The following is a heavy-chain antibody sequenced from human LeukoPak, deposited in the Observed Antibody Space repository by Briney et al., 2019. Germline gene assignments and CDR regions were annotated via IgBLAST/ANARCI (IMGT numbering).Heavy chain of an antibody. J-gene: IGHJ4*02. CDR1: GFTFSNYA. D-gene: IGHD3-3*01. V-gene: IGHV3-23*01. CDR2: ISGGGGSS. CDR3: AKMSGYYSRWASKFDY. Sequence: GGSLRLSCAASGFTFSNYAMSWVRQAPGKGLERVSGISGGGGSSDYADSVKGRFTISRDNSKNPLYLQVESLRAEDRALYYFAKMSGYYSRWASKFDYWGQGTLVTVSS.